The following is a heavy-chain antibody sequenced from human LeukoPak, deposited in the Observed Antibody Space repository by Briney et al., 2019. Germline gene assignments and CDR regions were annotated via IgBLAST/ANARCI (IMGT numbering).Heavy chain of an antibody. CDR1: GFTFSDYY. Sequence: GGSLRLSCAASGFTFSDYYMSWIRQAPGKGLEWVSYISSSGSTIYYADSVKGRFTISRDNAKNSLYLQMNSLKAEDTAVYYCARHWASGSYFDYWGQGTLVTVSS. CDR3: ARHWASGSYFDY. CDR2: ISSSGSTI. D-gene: IGHD1-26*01. V-gene: IGHV3-11*04. J-gene: IGHJ4*02.